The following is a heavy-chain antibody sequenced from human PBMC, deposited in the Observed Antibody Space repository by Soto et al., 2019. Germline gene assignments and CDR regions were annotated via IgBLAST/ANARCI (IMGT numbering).Heavy chain of an antibody. D-gene: IGHD3-10*01. CDR2: ISSSSSTI. Sequence: EVQLVESGGGLVQPGGSLRLSCAASGFTFSSYSMNWVRQAPGKGLEWVSYISSSSSTIYYADSVKGRFTISRDNAKHSLYLQMNSLRAEDTAVYYCARDHPDYGSGSYCRFDPWGQGTLVTVSS. V-gene: IGHV3-48*01. CDR1: GFTFSSYS. CDR3: ARDHPDYGSGSYCRFDP. J-gene: IGHJ5*02.